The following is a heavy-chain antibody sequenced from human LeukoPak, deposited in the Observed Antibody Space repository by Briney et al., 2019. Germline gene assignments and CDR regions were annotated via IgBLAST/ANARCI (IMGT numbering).Heavy chain of an antibody. CDR2: IYYSGST. CDR1: GFTFSSYW. CDR3: ARDLHYYDSSGYGSYAFDI. Sequence: GSLRLSCAASGFTFSSYWMSWIRQPPGKGLEWIGYIYYSGSTNYNPSLKSRVTISVDTSENQFSLKLSSVTAADTAVYYCARDLHYYDSSGYGSYAFDIWGQGTMVTVSS. D-gene: IGHD3-22*01. J-gene: IGHJ3*02. V-gene: IGHV4-59*01.